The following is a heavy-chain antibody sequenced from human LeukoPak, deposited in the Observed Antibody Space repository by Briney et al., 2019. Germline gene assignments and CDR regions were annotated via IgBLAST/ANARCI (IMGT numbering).Heavy chain of an antibody. CDR2: IKQDGSEK. J-gene: IGHJ2*01. V-gene: IGHV3-7*01. D-gene: IGHD6-13*01. Sequence: PGGSLRLSCAASGFTFSSYWMSWVRQAPGKGLERVANIKQDGSEKYYVDSVKGRFTISRDNAKNSLYLQMNSLRAEDTAVYYCARVPMFSSWYRWYFDLWGRGTLVTVSS. CDR3: ARVPMFSSWYRWYFDL. CDR1: GFTFSSYW.